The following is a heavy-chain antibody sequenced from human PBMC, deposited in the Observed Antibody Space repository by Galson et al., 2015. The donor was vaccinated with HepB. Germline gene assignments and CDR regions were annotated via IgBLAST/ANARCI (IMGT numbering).Heavy chain of an antibody. Sequence: SLRLSCAASGFTFSSYGMHWVRQAPGKGLGWVAVISYDGSNKYYADSVKGRFTISRDNSKNTLYLQMNSLRAEDTAVYYCATLPPVYYDFWSGYPQGDYSYGMDVWGQGTTVTVSS. CDR2: ISYDGSNK. J-gene: IGHJ6*02. CDR3: ATLPPVYYDFWSGYPQGDYSYGMDV. V-gene: IGHV3-30*03. CDR1: GFTFSSYG. D-gene: IGHD3-3*01.